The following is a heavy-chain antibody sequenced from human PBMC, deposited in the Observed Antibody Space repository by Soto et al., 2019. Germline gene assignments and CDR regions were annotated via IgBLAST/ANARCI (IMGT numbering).Heavy chain of an antibody. CDR2: VYYSGYT. Sequence: QVQLQESGPGLVKPSETLSLTCTVSSGSISTYYWSWIRQPPGKGLEWIGYVYYSGYTNYNLSLKSRVTISVDTSKNQFSLKLTSVTAADTAVYYCARGLYGDYSWEASDIWGQGTMVTVSS. D-gene: IGHD4-17*01. V-gene: IGHV4-59*01. J-gene: IGHJ3*02. CDR3: ARGLYGDYSWEASDI. CDR1: SGSISTYY.